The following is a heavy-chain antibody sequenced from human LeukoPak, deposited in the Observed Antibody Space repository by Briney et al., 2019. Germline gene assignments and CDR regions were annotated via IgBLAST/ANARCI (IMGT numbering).Heavy chain of an antibody. CDR1: GFTFGSYA. V-gene: IGHV3-30*04. J-gene: IGHJ4*02. Sequence: PRRPLRLSCAASGFTFGSYAMHWVRQAPGKGLEWVAVISYDGSNKYYADSVKGRFTVSRDNSKNTLYLQMNSLRAEDTAVYYCARGLVRGAGIDYWGQGTLVTVSS. CDR3: ARGLVRGAGIDY. D-gene: IGHD3-10*01. CDR2: ISYDGSNK.